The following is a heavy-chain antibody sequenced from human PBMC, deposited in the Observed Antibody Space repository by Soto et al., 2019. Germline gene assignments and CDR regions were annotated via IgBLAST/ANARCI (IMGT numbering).Heavy chain of an antibody. CDR2: ISIDETNT. D-gene: IGHD6-13*01. V-gene: IGHV3-74*01. CDR1: GFTFSSYW. CDR3: ARGGAATPYGMGV. Sequence: HPGGSLRLSCAASGFTFSSYWMHWVRQGPGKGLVWISRISIDETNTDYADSVKGRFTISRDNAKNTLYLQMNSLRAEDTAVYYCARGGAATPYGMGVWGQGTTVTVSS. J-gene: IGHJ6*02.